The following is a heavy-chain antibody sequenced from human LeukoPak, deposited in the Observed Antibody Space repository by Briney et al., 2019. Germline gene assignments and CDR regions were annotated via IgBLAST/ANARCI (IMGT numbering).Heavy chain of an antibody. J-gene: IGHJ2*01. V-gene: IGHV4-4*08. Sequence: SETLSLTCTVSGGSIFSYYWNWIRQPPGKGLEWIGYIYSNGITNYSPSLRSRGSISIATSKNQFSLRQTSVTAADTAIYYCARRAYYDSSGYSPTSGYFDLWGRGTLVTVSS. CDR2: IYSNGIT. CDR3: ARRAYYDSSGYSPTSGYFDL. CDR1: GGSIFSYY. D-gene: IGHD3-22*01.